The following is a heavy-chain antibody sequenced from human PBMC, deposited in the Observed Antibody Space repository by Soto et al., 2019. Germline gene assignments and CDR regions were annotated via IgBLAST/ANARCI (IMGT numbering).Heavy chain of an antibody. CDR1: GYTFTSYY. J-gene: IGHJ5*02. Sequence: ASVKVSCKASGYTFTSYYMHWVRQAPGQGLEWMGIINPSGGSTSYAQKFQGRVTMTRDTSTSTVYMELSSLRSEDTAVYYCASGSGGCSGGSCCSGWFGPWGQGSMVTVSS. D-gene: IGHD2-15*01. CDR2: INPSGGST. V-gene: IGHV1-46*01. CDR3: ASGSGGCSGGSCCSGWFGP.